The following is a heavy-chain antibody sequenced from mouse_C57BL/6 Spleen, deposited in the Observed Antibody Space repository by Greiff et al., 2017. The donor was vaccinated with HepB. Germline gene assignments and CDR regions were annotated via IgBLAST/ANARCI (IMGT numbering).Heavy chain of an antibody. CDR2: ISSGGDYI. CDR3: TRDRGSYDYPFDY. CDR1: GFTFSSYA. J-gene: IGHJ2*01. D-gene: IGHD2-4*01. Sequence: EVHLVESGEGLVKPGGSLKLSCAASGFTFSSYAMSWVRQTPEKRLEWVAYISSGGDYIYYADTVKGRFTISRDNARNTLYLQMSSLKSEDTAMYYCTRDRGSYDYPFDYWGQGTTLTVSS. V-gene: IGHV5-9-1*02.